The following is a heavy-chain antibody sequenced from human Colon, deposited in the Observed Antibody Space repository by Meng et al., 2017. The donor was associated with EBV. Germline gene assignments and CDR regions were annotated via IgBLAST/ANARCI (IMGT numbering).Heavy chain of an antibody. J-gene: IGHJ4*02. CDR2: INHSGST. V-gene: IGHV4-34*01. CDR3: ARLYPPDQWLLTSDTSEY. CDR1: GGSFSCHY. Sequence: QGQWQQWGAGLLKPSETLSLPCAVYGGSFSCHYWTWIRQPPGKGLEWIGEINHSGSTNYNPSLKSRVTISTDTSKNQFSLKVKSVTAADTAVYFCARLYPPDQWLLTSDTSEYWGQGTLVTVSS. D-gene: IGHD6-19*01.